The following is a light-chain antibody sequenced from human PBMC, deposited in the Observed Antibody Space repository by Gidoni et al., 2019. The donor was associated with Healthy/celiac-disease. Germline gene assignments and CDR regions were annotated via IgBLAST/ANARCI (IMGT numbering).Light chain of an antibody. CDR3: QQYYSTPIT. V-gene: IGKV4-1*01. CDR1: QSVLYSSNNKNN. Sequence: DIVMTQSPDSLAVSLGDRATINCKSSQSVLYSSNNKNNLAWNQQKPGQPPKLLIYWASTRESGVPDRFSGSGSGTDFTLTISSLQAEDVAVYYCQQYYSTPITFGQGTRLEIK. CDR2: WAS. J-gene: IGKJ5*01.